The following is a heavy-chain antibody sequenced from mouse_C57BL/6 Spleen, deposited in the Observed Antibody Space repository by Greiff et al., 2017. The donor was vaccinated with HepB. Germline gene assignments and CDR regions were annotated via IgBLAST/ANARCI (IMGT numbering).Heavy chain of an antibody. CDR1: GFTFSSYA. CDR2: ISSGGDYT. J-gene: IGHJ3*01. V-gene: IGHV5-9-1*02. Sequence: EVKLVESGEGLVKPGGSLKLSCAASGFTFSSYAMSWVRQTPEKRLEWVAYISSGGDYTYYADTVKGRFTISRDNARNTLYLQMSSLKSEDTAMYYCTRDHPSAWFAYWGQGTLVTVSA. CDR3: TRDHPSAWFAY. D-gene: IGHD3-1*01.